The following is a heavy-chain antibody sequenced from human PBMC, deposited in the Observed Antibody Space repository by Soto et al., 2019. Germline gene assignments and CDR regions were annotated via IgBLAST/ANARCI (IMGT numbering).Heavy chain of an antibody. V-gene: IGHV1-69*06. CDR3: AKDTNSGGPAPIDY. J-gene: IGHJ4*02. CDR1: GGTFSSYA. CDR2: IIPIFGTA. Sequence: SVKVSCKASGGTFSSYAISWVRQAPGQGLEWMGGIIPIFGTANYAQKFQGRVTITADKSTSTAYMELSSLRSEDTAMYYCAKDTNSGGPAPIDYWGQGTMVTVSS. D-gene: IGHD3-10*01.